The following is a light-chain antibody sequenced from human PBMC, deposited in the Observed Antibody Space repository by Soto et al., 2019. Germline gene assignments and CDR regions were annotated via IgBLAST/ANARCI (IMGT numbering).Light chain of an antibody. V-gene: IGKV1-5*01. CDR3: QPYDTYSWT. J-gene: IGKJ1*01. CDR2: EAS. CDR1: QPISDW. Sequence: DIQVTQSPSTLSASVGDRVTITCRASQPISDWLAWYQKKPGKAPKLLIFEASSLESGVPSRFSGSGSGTEFTLTISGLQPDDVATYFCQPYDTYSWTFGPGTQVDVK.